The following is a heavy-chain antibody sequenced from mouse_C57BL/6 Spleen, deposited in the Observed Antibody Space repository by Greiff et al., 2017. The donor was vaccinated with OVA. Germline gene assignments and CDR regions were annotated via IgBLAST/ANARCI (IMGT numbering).Heavy chain of an antibody. CDR2: ISSGGSYT. CDR1: GFTFSSYG. V-gene: IGHV5-6*01. Sequence: EVKLVESGGDLVKPGGSLKLSCAASGFTFSSYGMSWVRQTPDKRLEWVATISSGGSYTYYPDSVKGRFTISRDNAKNTLYMQMSSLKSEDTAMYYCARHEGYVDYWGQGTTLTVSS. CDR3: ARHEGYVDY. J-gene: IGHJ2*01.